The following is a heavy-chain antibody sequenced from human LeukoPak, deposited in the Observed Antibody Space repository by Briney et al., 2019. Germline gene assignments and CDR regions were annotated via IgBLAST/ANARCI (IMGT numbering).Heavy chain of an antibody. D-gene: IGHD3-3*01. J-gene: IGHJ4*02. V-gene: IGHV3-64*02. CDR3: AAFWSGYYAY. CDR1: GFTFSSYA. CDR2: ISSNGGST. Sequence: GGSLRLSCAASGFTFSSYAMHWVRQAPGKGLEYVSAISSNGGSTYYADSVKGRFTISRDNSKNTPYLQMGSLRAEDMAVYYCAAFWSGYYAYWGQGTLVTVSS.